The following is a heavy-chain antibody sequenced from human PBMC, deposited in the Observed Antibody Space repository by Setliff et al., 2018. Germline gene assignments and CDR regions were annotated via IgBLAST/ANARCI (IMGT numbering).Heavy chain of an antibody. Sequence: ASVKVSCKASGYTFTSYYMHWVRQAPGQGLEWMGIINPSGGSTSYAQKFQGRVTMTRDTSTGTVYMELSSLRSEDTAVYYCAITSIAARPDFSFGYWGQGTLVTVSS. CDR3: AITSIAARPDFSFGY. D-gene: IGHD6-6*01. V-gene: IGHV1-46*01. CDR1: GYTFTSYY. J-gene: IGHJ4*02. CDR2: INPSGGST.